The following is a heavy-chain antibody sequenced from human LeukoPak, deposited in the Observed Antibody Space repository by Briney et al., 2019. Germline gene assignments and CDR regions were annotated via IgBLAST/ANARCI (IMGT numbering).Heavy chain of an antibody. CDR3: AKDPYSSKWELLGYFDY. J-gene: IGHJ4*02. CDR2: ISYDGSNK. Sequence: PGGSLRLCCAASGFTFSSYGMQWVRQAPGKGLEWVAVISYDGSNKYYADSVKGRFTISRDNSKNTLYLQMNSLRAEDTAVYYCAKDPYSSKWELLGYFDYWGQGTLVTVSS. D-gene: IGHD1-26*01. V-gene: IGHV3-30*18. CDR1: GFTFSSYG.